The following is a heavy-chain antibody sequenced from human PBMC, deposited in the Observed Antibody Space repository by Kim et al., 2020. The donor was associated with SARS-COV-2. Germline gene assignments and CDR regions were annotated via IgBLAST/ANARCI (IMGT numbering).Heavy chain of an antibody. D-gene: IGHD2-15*01. V-gene: IGHV3-33*01. Sequence: GGSLRLSCAASGFTFSSYGMHWVRQAPGKGLEWVAVIWYDGSNKYYADSVKGRFTISRDNSKNTLYLQMNSLRAEDTAVYYCARESGGSWPVNYYYGMDVWGQGTTVTVSS. J-gene: IGHJ6*02. CDR1: GFTFSSYG. CDR2: IWYDGSNK. CDR3: ARESGGSWPVNYYYGMDV.